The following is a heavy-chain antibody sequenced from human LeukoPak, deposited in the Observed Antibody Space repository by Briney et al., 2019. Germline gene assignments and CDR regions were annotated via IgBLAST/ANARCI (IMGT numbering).Heavy chain of an antibody. Sequence: GGSLRLSCAASGFTFSDYYMSWIRQAPGKGLEWVSHISSSGSTIYYADSVKGRFTISRDNAKNSLYLQMNSLRAEDTAVYYCARVPYGDYWSSDYWGQGTLVTVSS. D-gene: IGHD4-17*01. CDR2: ISSSGSTI. J-gene: IGHJ4*02. CDR1: GFTFSDYY. V-gene: IGHV3-11*04. CDR3: ARVPYGDYWSSDY.